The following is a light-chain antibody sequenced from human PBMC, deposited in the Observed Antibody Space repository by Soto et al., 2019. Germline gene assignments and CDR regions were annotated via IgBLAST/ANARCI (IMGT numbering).Light chain of an antibody. J-gene: IGKJ5*01. CDR3: QQRSNWPPIT. Sequence: EIVLTRSPVTLSLSPGERATLSFMAIQSVSSTYLAWYQQKPGQAPRLLIYGASSRATGIPDRFSGSGSGTDFTLTISGLEPEDFAVYYCQQRSNWPPITFGQGTRLEIK. CDR1: QSVSSTY. CDR2: GAS. V-gene: IGKV3D-20*02.